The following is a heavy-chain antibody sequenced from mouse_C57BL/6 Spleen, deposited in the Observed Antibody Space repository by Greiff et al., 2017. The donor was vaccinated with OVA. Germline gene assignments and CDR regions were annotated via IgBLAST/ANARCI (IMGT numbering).Heavy chain of an antibody. Sequence: QVQLQQPGAELVKPGASVKLSCKASGYTFTSYWMHWVKQRPGQGLEWIGMIHPNSGSTNYNEKFKIKATLTVDKSSSPAYMQLSSLTSEDSAVYYCASGPITTVVAPFDYWGQGTTLTVSS. J-gene: IGHJ2*01. CDR2: IHPNSGST. V-gene: IGHV1-64*01. D-gene: IGHD1-1*01. CDR1: GYTFTSYW. CDR3: ASGPITTVVAPFDY.